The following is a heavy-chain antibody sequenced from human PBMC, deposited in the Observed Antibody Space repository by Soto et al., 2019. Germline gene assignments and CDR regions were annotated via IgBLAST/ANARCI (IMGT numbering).Heavy chain of an antibody. CDR1: GGSISSYY. CDR2: IYYSGST. J-gene: IGHJ4*02. Sequence: SETLSLTCTVSGGSISSYYWSWIRQPPGKGLEWIGYIYYSGSTNYNPSLKSRVTISVDTSKNQFSLKLSSVTAADTAVYYCARRWGTTFDYWGQGTLVTVYS. D-gene: IGHD3-16*01. V-gene: IGHV4-59*08. CDR3: ARRWGTTFDY.